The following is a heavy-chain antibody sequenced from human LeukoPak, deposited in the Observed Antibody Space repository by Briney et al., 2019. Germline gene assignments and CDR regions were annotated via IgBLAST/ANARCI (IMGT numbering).Heavy chain of an antibody. V-gene: IGHV3-74*01. CDR3: ARGRKDWYVDL. J-gene: IGHJ2*01. CDR2: INSDGSST. D-gene: IGHD1-14*01. Sequence: PGGSLRLSCAASGFTFSSYWTHWVRQAPGKGLVWVSRINSDGSSTSYADSVKGRFTISRDNAKNTLYLQMNSLRAEDTAVHYCARGRKDWYVDLWGRGTLVTVSS. CDR1: GFTFSSYW.